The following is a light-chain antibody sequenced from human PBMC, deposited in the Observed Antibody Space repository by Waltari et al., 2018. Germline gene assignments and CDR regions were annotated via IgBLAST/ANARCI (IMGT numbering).Light chain of an antibody. V-gene: IGLV2-8*01. CDR3: SSYAGNNVV. CDR1: SSDVGGYNY. Sequence: QSALTQPPSASGSPGQSVTISCTGTSSDVGGYNYVSWYQQHPGKAPKLMIFDVSKRPSGVPERFSGSKSGNTASLTVSGLQAEDEADYYCSSYAGNNVVFGGGTKLTVL. CDR2: DVS. J-gene: IGLJ2*01.